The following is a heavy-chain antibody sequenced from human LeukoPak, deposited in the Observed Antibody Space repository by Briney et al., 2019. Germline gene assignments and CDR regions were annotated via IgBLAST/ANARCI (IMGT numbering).Heavy chain of an antibody. D-gene: IGHD3-16*02. J-gene: IGHJ5*02. CDR2: ISATAA. CDR1: GFTFSSYA. Sequence: GGSLRLSCAASGFTFSSYAMSWVRRAPGKGLEWVSVISATAAYYADSVKGRFTISRDTSRNTLYLQMNSLRADDTAAYYCAKGQGSGSYPFDHWGQGTLVTVSS. CDR3: AKGQGSGSYPFDH. V-gene: IGHV3-23*01.